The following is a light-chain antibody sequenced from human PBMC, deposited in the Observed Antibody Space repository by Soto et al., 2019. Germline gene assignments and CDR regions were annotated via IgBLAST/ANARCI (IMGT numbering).Light chain of an antibody. V-gene: IGKV1-5*01. CDR2: DDS. CDR1: QSVYSW. Sequence: DFHMTQSPSTLSASVGDRVTITCRTSQSVYSWLAWYQQKPGKAPKLLIFDDSILQSGVPSRFNGSASGTEFTLTISSLQPADFATYYCQHYGGLYTFGQGNKLEIK. CDR3: QHYGGLYT. J-gene: IGKJ2*01.